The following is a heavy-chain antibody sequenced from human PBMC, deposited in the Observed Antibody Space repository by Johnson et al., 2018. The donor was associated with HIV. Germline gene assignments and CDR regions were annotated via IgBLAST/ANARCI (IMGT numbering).Heavy chain of an antibody. CDR2: ISSSGSPI. CDR3: ARERNMIVVDDDAFDI. Sequence: QVQLVESGGGLVKPGGSLRLSCAVSGFTFSDYYMSWIRQAPGKGLEWVSYISSSGSPIYYADSLKGRFTISRDNSKNTLYLQMNSLRAEDTAVYYCARERNMIVVDDDAFDIWGQGTMVTVSS. D-gene: IGHD3-22*01. V-gene: IGHV3-11*04. J-gene: IGHJ3*02. CDR1: GFTFSDYY.